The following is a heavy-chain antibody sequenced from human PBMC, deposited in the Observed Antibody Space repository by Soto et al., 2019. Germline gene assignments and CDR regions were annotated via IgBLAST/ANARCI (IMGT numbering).Heavy chain of an antibody. CDR2: IYYSGST. Sequence: WETLSLTCTVSGGSISSYYWSWIRQPPGKGLEWIGYIYYSGSTNYNPSLKSRVTISVDTSKNQFSLKLSSVTAADTAVYYCARASGHIAAAGSYYYYGMDVWGQGTTVTVSS. CDR3: ARASGHIAAAGSYYYYGMDV. V-gene: IGHV4-59*01. J-gene: IGHJ6*02. CDR1: GGSISSYY. D-gene: IGHD6-13*01.